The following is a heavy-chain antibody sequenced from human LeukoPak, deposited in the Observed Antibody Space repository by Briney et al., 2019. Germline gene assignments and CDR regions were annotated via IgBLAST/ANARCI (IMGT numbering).Heavy chain of an antibody. Sequence: GGTLRLSCAASGLTFSSCGMSWVRQAPGKGLEWVSLISWDGGSTYYADSVKGRFTISRDNSKNSLYLQMNSLRAEDTALYYCAKDVRVLSSGWYGAFDYWGQGTLVTVSS. CDR3: AKDVRVLSSGWYGAFDY. CDR1: GLTFSSCG. D-gene: IGHD6-19*01. J-gene: IGHJ4*02. V-gene: IGHV3-43D*03. CDR2: ISWDGGST.